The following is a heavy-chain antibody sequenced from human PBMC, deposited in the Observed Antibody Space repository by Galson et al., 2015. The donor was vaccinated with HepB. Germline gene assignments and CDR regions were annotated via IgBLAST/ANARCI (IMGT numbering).Heavy chain of an antibody. CDR1: GFTFSSYA. V-gene: IGHV3-23*01. CDR3: AKVYTRGSGKSDAFDI. CDR2: ISGSGGST. Sequence: SLRLSCAASGFTFSSYAMSWVRQAPGKGLEWVSAISGSGGSTYYADSVKGRFTISRDNSKNTLYLQMNSLRAEDTAVYYCAKVYTRGSGKSDAFDIWGQGTMVTVSS. D-gene: IGHD3-10*01. J-gene: IGHJ3*02.